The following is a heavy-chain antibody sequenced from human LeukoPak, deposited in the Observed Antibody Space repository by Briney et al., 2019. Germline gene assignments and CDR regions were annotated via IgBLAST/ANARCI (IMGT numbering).Heavy chain of an antibody. CDR1: GGSFSGYY. CDR3: AREDYDSSGYPKPNAFDI. V-gene: IGHV4-34*01. Sequence: SETLSLTCAVYGGSFSGYYWSWIRQPPGKGLEWIGEINHSGSTNYNPSLKSRVTISVDTSKNQFSLKLSSVTAADTAVYYCAREDYDSSGYPKPNAFDIWGQGTMVTVSS. J-gene: IGHJ3*02. D-gene: IGHD3-22*01. CDR2: INHSGST.